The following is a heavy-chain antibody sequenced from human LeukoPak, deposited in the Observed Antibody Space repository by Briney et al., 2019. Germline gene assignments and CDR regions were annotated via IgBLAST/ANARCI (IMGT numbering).Heavy chain of an antibody. CDR3: ARLPKYSRPLDY. Sequence: ASVKVSCKASGYTFSSYDINWVRQATGQGLEWMGWMNPNSGNAAYAQKFQGRVTMSRDTSISTAYMELSSLRSEDTAVYYCARLPKYSRPLDYWGQGTLVTVSS. CDR1: GYTFSSYD. D-gene: IGHD6-6*01. J-gene: IGHJ4*02. V-gene: IGHV1-8*02. CDR2: MNPNSGNA.